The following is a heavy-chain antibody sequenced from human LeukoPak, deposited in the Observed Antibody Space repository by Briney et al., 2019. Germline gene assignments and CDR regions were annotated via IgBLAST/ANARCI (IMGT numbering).Heavy chain of an antibody. D-gene: IGHD1-14*01. V-gene: IGHV3-48*02. CDR2: ISSSSKI. J-gene: IGHJ5*02. CDR1: GFTFSSYA. Sequence: GGSLRLSCAASGFTFSSYAMAWVRQAPGKGLEWLSYISSSSKINYADSVKGRFTISRDNAKNSLYLQMNSLRDEDTAVYSCARSANPDVHDFDPWGQGTLVTVSS. CDR3: ARSANPDVHDFDP.